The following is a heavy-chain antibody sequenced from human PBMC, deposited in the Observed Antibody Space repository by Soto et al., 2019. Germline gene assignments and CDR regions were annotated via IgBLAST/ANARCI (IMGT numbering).Heavy chain of an antibody. D-gene: IGHD6-19*01. J-gene: IGHJ4*02. CDR1: GYTFTSYG. Sequence: ASVKVSCKASGYTFTSYGISWVRQAPGQGLEWMGWISAYNGNTNYAQKLQGRVTMTTDTSTSTAYMELRSLGSDDTAVYYCAREIDLLAVAGPGFDYWGQGTLVTVSS. CDR3: AREIDLLAVAGPGFDY. CDR2: ISAYNGNT. V-gene: IGHV1-18*01.